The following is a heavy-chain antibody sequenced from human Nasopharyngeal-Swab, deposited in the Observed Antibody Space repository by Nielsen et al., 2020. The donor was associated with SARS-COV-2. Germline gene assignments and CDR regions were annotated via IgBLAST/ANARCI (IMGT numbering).Heavy chain of an antibody. CDR2: ISWNSGSI. V-gene: IGHV3-9*01. D-gene: IGHD2-2*01. Sequence: GGSLRLSCAASGFTFDDYAMHWVRQAPGKGLEWVSGISWNSGSIGYADSVKGRFTISRDNAKNSLYLQMNSLRAEDTAVYYCARDECSSTSCNSYYYYGMDVWGQGTTVTVSS. CDR1: GFTFDDYA. J-gene: IGHJ6*02. CDR3: ARDECSSTSCNSYYYYGMDV.